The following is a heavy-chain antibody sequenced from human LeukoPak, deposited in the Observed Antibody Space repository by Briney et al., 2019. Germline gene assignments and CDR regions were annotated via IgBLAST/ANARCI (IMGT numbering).Heavy chain of an antibody. Sequence: ASVKVSCKASGGTFISYAFSWLRQPPGQGLEWMGGIIPIFGTANYAQKFQGRVTITADKSTSTAYMELSSLRSEDTAVYYCAMGDYVWGSYRRHFDYWGQGTLVTVSS. CDR2: IIPIFGTA. CDR1: GGTFISYA. V-gene: IGHV1-69*06. D-gene: IGHD3-16*02. CDR3: AMGDYVWGSYRRHFDY. J-gene: IGHJ4*02.